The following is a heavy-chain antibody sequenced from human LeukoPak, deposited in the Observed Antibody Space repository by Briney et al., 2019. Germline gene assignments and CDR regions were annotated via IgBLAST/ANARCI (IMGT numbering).Heavy chain of an antibody. CDR3: ARDLVGRSGSFDY. J-gene: IGHJ4*02. D-gene: IGHD3-10*01. Sequence: GGSLRLSCAGSGFSFSNSVMHWVRLAPGKGLEWVAVMSDDGSNEYYADSVRGRVTISRDNSKNTLYLQMNRLRAEDTAVYYCARDLVGRSGSFDYGGQGTLVTVSS. V-gene: IGHV3-30-3*01. CDR2: MSDDGSNE. CDR1: GFSFSNSV.